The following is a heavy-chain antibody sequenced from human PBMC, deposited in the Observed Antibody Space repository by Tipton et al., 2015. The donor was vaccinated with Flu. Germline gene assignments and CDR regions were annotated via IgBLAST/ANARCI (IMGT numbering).Heavy chain of an antibody. J-gene: IGHJ4*02. V-gene: IGHV4-39*07. CDR3: ARSSSAYDYVWGGSYYFDF. CDR2: LYDSGIT. CDR1: GGSIGSSTYY. D-gene: IGHD3-16*01. Sequence: TLSLTRTVFGGSIGSSTYYWGWIRQPPGKGLEWIGSLYDSGITYYNPSLKSRVTISLDTSKNQFSLKLISVTAADTAVYYCARSSSAYDYVWGGSYYFDFWGQGTLVTVSS.